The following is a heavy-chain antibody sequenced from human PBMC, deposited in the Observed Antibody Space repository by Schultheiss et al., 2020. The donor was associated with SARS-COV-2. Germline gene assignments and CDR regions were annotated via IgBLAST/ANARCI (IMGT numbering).Heavy chain of an antibody. J-gene: IGHJ4*02. D-gene: IGHD5-18*01. CDR3: ARVVYSYGFGPYGY. CDR1: GGSISSSSYY. Sequence: SETLSLTCTVSGGSISSSSYYWGWIRQPPGKGLEWIGSIYYSGSTYYNPSLKSRVTISVDTSKNQFSLKLSSVTAADTAVYYCARVVYSYGFGPYGYWGQGTLVTVSS. CDR2: IYYSGST. V-gene: IGHV4-39*01.